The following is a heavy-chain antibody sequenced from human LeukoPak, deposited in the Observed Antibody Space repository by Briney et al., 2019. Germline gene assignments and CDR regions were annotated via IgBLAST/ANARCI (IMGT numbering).Heavy chain of an antibody. CDR1: GFTFSSYG. D-gene: IGHD5-18*01. V-gene: IGHV3-30*18. CDR3: AKGETAMPLINWFDP. J-gene: IGHJ5*02. Sequence: PGRSLRLSCAASGFTFSSYGMHWVRQAPGKGLEWVAVISYDGSNKYYADSVKGRFTIPRDNSKNTLYLQMNSLRAEDTAVYYCAKGETAMPLINWFDPWGQGTLVTVSS. CDR2: ISYDGSNK.